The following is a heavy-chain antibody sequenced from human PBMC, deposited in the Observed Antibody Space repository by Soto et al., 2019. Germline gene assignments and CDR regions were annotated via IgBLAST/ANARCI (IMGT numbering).Heavy chain of an antibody. CDR2: IIPIFGTA. CDR3: ARDSGDGYKDYYYGMDV. D-gene: IGHD5-12*01. Sequence: QVQLVQSGAEVKKPGSSVKVSCKASGGTFSSYAISWVRQAPGQGLEWMGGIIPIFGTANYAQQFQGRVTITADKSTSTAYMELSSLRSEDTAVYYCARDSGDGYKDYYYGMDVWGQGTTVTVSS. J-gene: IGHJ6*02. V-gene: IGHV1-69*06. CDR1: GGTFSSYA.